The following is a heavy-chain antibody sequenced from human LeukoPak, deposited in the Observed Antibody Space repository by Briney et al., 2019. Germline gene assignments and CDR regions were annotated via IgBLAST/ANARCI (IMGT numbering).Heavy chain of an antibody. J-gene: IGHJ4*02. CDR2: IYHSGST. CDR1: GYSISSGYY. Sequence: PSETLSLTCTVSGYSISSGYYWGWIRPPPGKGLEWIGSIYHSGSTYYNPSLKSRVTISVDTSKNQFSLKLSSVTAADTAVYYCARAVAVVVAAKYYFDYWGQGTLVTVSS. D-gene: IGHD2-15*01. CDR3: ARAVAVVVAAKYYFDY. V-gene: IGHV4-38-2*02.